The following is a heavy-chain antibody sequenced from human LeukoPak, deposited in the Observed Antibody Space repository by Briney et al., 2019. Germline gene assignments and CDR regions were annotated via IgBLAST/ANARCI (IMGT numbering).Heavy chain of an antibody. Sequence: GGSLRLSCAASGFTFSNYNMNWVRQAPGKGLEWVSSISSSSSYITYADSVKGRFTISRDNAKNSLYLQMNSLRAEDTAVYYCARVESDWGQGTLVTVSS. CDR3: ARVESD. J-gene: IGHJ4*02. CDR1: GFTFSNYN. CDR2: ISSSSSYI. V-gene: IGHV3-21*01.